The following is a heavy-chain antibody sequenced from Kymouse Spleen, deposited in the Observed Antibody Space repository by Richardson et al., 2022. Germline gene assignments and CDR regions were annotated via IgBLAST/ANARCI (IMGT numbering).Heavy chain of an antibody. J-gene: IGHJ6*02. D-gene: IGHD6-13*01. CDR2: TYYRSKWYN. Sequence: QVQLQQSGPGLVKPSQTLSLTCAISGDSVSSNSAAWNWIRQSPSRGLEWLGRTYYRSKWYNDYAVSVKSRITINPDTSKNQFSLQLNSVTPEDTAVYYCARDEGIAAAGTDYYYGMDVWGQGTTVTVSS. V-gene: IGHV6-1*01. CDR1: GDSVSSNSAA. CDR3: ARDEGIAAAGTDYYYGMDV.